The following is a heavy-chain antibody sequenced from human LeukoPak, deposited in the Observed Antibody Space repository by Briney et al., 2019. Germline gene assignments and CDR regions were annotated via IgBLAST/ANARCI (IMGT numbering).Heavy chain of an antibody. J-gene: IGHJ4*02. Sequence: GPTLVKPPQTLTLTCTFSGFSLSTRGVGVGWIRQPPGKALEWLALIYWDDDERYSPSLKSRLTITKDTSKNQVVLTMTNVDPVDTATYYCAHRFFEKQWLETSYFDYWGQGALVTVSS. CDR3: AHRFFEKQWLETSYFDY. CDR1: GFSLSTRGVG. CDR2: IYWDDDE. D-gene: IGHD5-12*01. V-gene: IGHV2-5*02.